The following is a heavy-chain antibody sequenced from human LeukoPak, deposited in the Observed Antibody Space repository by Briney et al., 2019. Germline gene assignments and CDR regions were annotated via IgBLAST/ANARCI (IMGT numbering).Heavy chain of an antibody. D-gene: IGHD2-21*02. Sequence: GGSLRLSCAASGFTFSSYGMHWVRQAPGKGLEWVAVISYDGSYKHDADSVKGRFTISRDNSKNTLYLQMNSLRAEDTAMYYCAKESDSAGACDFWGQGTLVTVSS. V-gene: IGHV3-30*18. J-gene: IGHJ4*02. CDR3: AKESDSAGACDF. CDR1: GFTFSSYG. CDR2: ISYDGSYK.